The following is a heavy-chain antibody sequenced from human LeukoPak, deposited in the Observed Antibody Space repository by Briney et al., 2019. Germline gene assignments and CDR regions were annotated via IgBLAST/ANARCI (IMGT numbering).Heavy chain of an antibody. V-gene: IGHV4-39*07. CDR3: ARGFLGDYFGSGSYYVFDY. CDR2: IYYSGST. D-gene: IGHD3-10*01. Sequence: SETLSLTCTVSGGSISSSSYYWGWLRQPPGKGLEWIGSIYYSGSTYYNPSLKSRVTMSEDTSKNQFSLNLSSVTAADTAVYYCARGFLGDYFGSGSYYVFDYWGQGTLVTVSS. CDR1: GGSISSSSYY. J-gene: IGHJ4*02.